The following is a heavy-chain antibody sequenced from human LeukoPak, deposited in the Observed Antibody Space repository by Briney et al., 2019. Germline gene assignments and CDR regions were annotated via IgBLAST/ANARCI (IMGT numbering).Heavy chain of an antibody. D-gene: IGHD3-10*01. J-gene: IGHJ4*02. CDR1: GGSISSGGYS. V-gene: IGHV4-30-2*01. Sequence: PSQTLSLTCAVSGGSISSGGYSWSWIRQPPWKGLEWIGYIYHRGSTYYNPSLKSRVTISVDRSKNQFSLKLSSVTAADTAVYYCARDRDVLDYWGQGTLVTVSS. CDR2: IYHRGST. CDR3: ARDRDVLDY.